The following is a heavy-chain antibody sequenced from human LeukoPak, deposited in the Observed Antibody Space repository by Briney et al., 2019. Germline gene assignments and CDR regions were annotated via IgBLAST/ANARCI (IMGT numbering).Heavy chain of an antibody. CDR1: GGSISGYY. Sequence: SETLSLTCTVSGGSISGYYWSWIRQPPGKGLEWIGEINHSGSTNYNPSLKSRVTISVDTSKNQFSLKLSSVTAADTAVYYCARGHVVVVAATLDYWGQGTLVTVSS. CDR3: ARGHVVVVAATLDY. V-gene: IGHV4-34*01. J-gene: IGHJ4*02. D-gene: IGHD2-15*01. CDR2: INHSGST.